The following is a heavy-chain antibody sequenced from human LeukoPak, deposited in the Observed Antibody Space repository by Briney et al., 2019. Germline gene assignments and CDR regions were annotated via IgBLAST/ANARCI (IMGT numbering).Heavy chain of an antibody. CDR3: ASCMVRGVIILPYSHFDY. D-gene: IGHD3-10*01. V-gene: IGHV3-23*01. Sequence: GGSLRLSCAASGFIFSNYWMTWVRQAPGKGLEWVSAISGSGGSTYYADSVKGRFTISRDNSKNTLYLQMNSLRAEDTAVYYCASCMVRGVIILPYSHFDYWGQGTLVTVSS. J-gene: IGHJ4*02. CDR1: GFIFSNYW. CDR2: ISGSGGST.